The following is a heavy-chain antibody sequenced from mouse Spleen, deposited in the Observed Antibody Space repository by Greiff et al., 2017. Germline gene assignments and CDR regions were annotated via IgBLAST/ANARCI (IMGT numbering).Heavy chain of an antibody. D-gene: IGHD2-1*01. Sequence: EVQGVESGGGLVQSGRSLRLSCATSGFTFSDFYMEWVRQAPGKGLEWIAASRNKANDYTTEYSASVKGRFIVSRDTSQSILYLQMNALRAEDTAIYYCARDYGNYGYFDVWGAGTTVTVSS. CDR1: GFTFSDFY. CDR2: SRNKANDYTT. CDR3: ARDYGNYGYFDV. V-gene: IGHV7-1*01. J-gene: IGHJ1*01.